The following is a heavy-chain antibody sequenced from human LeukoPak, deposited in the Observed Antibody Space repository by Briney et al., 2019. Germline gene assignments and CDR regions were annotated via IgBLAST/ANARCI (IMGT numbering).Heavy chain of an antibody. V-gene: IGHV3-23*01. D-gene: IGHD1-26*01. CDR2: ISGSGGST. CDR3: ARDHPYSGSFSGGPSGNWFDP. J-gene: IGHJ5*02. CDR1: GFTFSSYA. Sequence: GGSLRLSCAASGFTFSSYAMSWVRQAPGKGLEWVSAISGSGGSTYYADSVKGRFTISRDNSKNTLYLQMNGLRADDTAVYYCARDHPYSGSFSGGPSGNWFDPWGQGTLVTVSS.